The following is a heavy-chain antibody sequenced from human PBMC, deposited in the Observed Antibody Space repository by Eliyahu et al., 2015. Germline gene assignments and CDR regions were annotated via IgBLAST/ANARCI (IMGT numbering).Heavy chain of an antibody. Sequence: QVQLVQSGAEVKKPGSSVXVSCKXSGGTXSXYAISWVRQAPGQGXEWMGRIIPILGIANYAQKFQGRVTITADKSTSTAYMELSSLRSEDTAVYYCARDPPAAVRGTPTNDYWGQGTLVTVSS. J-gene: IGHJ4*02. D-gene: IGHD3-10*01. V-gene: IGHV1-69*04. CDR3: ARDPPAAVRGTPTNDY. CDR2: IIPILGIA. CDR1: GGTXSXYA.